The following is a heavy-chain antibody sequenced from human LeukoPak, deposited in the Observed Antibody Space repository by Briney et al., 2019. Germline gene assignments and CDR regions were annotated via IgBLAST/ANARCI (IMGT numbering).Heavy chain of an antibody. CDR1: GDSINSNY. J-gene: IGHJ4*02. D-gene: IGHD2-15*01. V-gene: IGHV4-59*01. CDR2: IYYGGST. CDR3: ARLLAGCPGGRCRAHFDY. Sequence: SETLSLTCSVSGDSINSNYWSWMRQPPGPGRAWIGYIYYGGSTNYNPSLKSRVSMSVDTSKNQFSLNLSSVTAADTAVYYCARLLAGCPGGRCRAHFDYWGQGTLVTVSS.